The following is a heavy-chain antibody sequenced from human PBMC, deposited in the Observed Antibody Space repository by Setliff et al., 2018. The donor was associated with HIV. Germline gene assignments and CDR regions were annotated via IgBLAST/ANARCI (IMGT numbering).Heavy chain of an antibody. D-gene: IGHD3-22*01. CDR1: GGSISSRSYY. Sequence: PSETLSLTCTVSGGSISSRSYYWGWIRQPPGKGLEWIGSIYYSGSTYYNPSLKSRVTISVDTSKNQFSLKLSSVTAADTAVYYCAREDYYDSSGYAFDIWGQGTMVTVSS. V-gene: IGHV4-39*02. CDR2: IYYSGST. J-gene: IGHJ3*02. CDR3: AREDYYDSSGYAFDI.